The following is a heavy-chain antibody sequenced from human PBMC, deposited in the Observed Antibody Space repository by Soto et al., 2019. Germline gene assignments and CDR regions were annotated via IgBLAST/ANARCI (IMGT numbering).Heavy chain of an antibody. CDR1: GFTFTTYA. CDR2: INTAGTT. CDR3: AKDWYEDS. Sequence: EVQLLESGGGLVQPGGSLRLSCAASGFTFTTYAMTWVRQAPGKGLEWLSAINTAGTTYYADSVKGRFTISRDNAKNTLYLQMNGLRVEDTAVYYCAKDWYEDSWGQGTRVTVSS. D-gene: IGHD6-13*01. V-gene: IGHV3-23*01. J-gene: IGHJ4*02.